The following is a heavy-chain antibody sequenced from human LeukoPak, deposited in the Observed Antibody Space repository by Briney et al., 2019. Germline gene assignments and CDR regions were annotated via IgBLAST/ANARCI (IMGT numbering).Heavy chain of an antibody. Sequence: ASVKVSCKASGYTFTSYGISWVRQAPGQGLEWMGWISAYNGNTNYAQKLQGRVTMTTDTSTSTGYMELRSLRSDDTAVYYCARRYYDILTGKPENNWFDPWGQGTLVTVSS. V-gene: IGHV1-18*01. CDR3: ARRYYDILTGKPENNWFDP. D-gene: IGHD3-9*01. J-gene: IGHJ5*02. CDR2: ISAYNGNT. CDR1: GYTFTSYG.